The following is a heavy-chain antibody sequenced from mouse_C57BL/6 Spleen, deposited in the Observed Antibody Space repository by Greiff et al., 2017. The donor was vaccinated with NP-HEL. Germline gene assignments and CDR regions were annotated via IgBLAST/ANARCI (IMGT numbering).Heavy chain of an antibody. J-gene: IGHJ2*01. Sequence: EVKVVESGGGLVKPGGSLKLSCAASGFTFSSYAMSWVRQTPEKRLEWVATISDGGSYTYYPDNVKGRFTISRDNAKNNLYLQMSHLKSEDTAMYYCARALWGYFDYWGQGTTLTVSS. D-gene: IGHD1-1*02. CDR1: GFTFSSYA. V-gene: IGHV5-4*03. CDR2: ISDGGSYT. CDR3: ARALWGYFDY.